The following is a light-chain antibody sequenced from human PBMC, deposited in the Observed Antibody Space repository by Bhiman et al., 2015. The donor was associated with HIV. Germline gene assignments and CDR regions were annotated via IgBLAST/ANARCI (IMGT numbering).Light chain of an antibody. CDR3: QSYDSSLSAWV. V-gene: IGLV2-18*02. J-gene: IGLJ3*02. Sequence: QSALTQPPSVSGSPGQSVTISCTGTSSDVGTYNRVSWYQQSPGTAPKVMIYEVTNRPSGVPDRFSGSKSGNTASLTISGLQAEDEADYYCQSYDSSLSAWVFGGGTKLTVL. CDR2: EVT. CDR1: SSDVGTYNR.